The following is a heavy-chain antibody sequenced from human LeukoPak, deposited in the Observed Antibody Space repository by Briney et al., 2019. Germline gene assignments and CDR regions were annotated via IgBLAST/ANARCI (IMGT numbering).Heavy chain of an antibody. CDR2: INWNGGST. V-gene: IGHV3-20*04. CDR1: GFTFDDYG. Sequence: PGGSLRLSCAASGFTFDDYGMSWVRQAPGKGLVWVSGINWNGGSTGYADSVKGRFTISRDNAKNSLYLQMNSLRAEDTALYYCARGRYYYYYMDVWGKGTTVTVSS. CDR3: ARGRYYYYYMDV. J-gene: IGHJ6*03.